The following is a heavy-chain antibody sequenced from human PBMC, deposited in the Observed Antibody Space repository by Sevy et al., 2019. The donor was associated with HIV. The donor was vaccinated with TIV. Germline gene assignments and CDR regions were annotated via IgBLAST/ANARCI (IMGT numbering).Heavy chain of an antibody. CDR2: ISWNSGSI. D-gene: IGHD3-10*01. CDR1: GFTFDDYA. CDR3: AKGITMVRSRAGMDV. V-gene: IGHV3-9*01. J-gene: IGHJ6*02. Sequence: GGSLRLSCAASGFTFDDYAMHWVRQAPGKGLEWVSGISWNSGSIGYADSVKGRFTISRDNAKNSLYLQMNSLRAEDTALYYCAKGITMVRSRAGMDVWGQGTTVTVSS.